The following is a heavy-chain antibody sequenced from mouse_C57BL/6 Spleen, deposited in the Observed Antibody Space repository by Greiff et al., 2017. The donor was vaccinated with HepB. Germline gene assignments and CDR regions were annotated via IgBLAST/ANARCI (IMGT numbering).Heavy chain of an antibody. CDR3: ARSGTASYAMDY. CDR1: GYAFSSYW. CDR2: IYPGDGDT. Sequence: QVQLQQSGAELVKPGASVKISCKASGYAFSSYWMNWVKQRPGKGLEWMGQIYPGDGDTNYNGKFKGKATLTADKSSSTAYMQLSSLTSEDSAVYFCARSGTASYAMDYWGQGTSVTVSS. V-gene: IGHV1-80*01. J-gene: IGHJ4*01. D-gene: IGHD2-14*01.